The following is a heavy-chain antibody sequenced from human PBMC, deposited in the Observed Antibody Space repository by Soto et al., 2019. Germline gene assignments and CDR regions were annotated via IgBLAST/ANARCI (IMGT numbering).Heavy chain of an antibody. Sequence: SETLSLTCTVSGGSISSYYWSWIRQPPGKGLEWIGYIYYSGSTNYNPSLKSRVTISVDTSKNQFSLKLSSVTAADTAVYYCARATYGAKGPFDYWGQGTLVTVSS. CDR2: IYYSGST. J-gene: IGHJ4*02. CDR3: ARATYGAKGPFDY. CDR1: GGSISSYY. V-gene: IGHV4-59*01. D-gene: IGHD3-16*01.